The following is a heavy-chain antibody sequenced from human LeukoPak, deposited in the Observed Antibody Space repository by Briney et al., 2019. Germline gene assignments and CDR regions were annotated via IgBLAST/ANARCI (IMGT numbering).Heavy chain of an antibody. V-gene: IGHV4-31*03. CDR3: ARGVPEYYDFWSGYFYYFDY. Sequence: SQTLSLTCTVSGGSISSGGYYWSWIRQHPGKGLEWIGYIYYSGSTYYNPSLKSRVTISVGTSKNQFSLKLTSVTAADTAVYYCARGVPEYYDFWSGYFYYFDYWGQGTLVTVSS. J-gene: IGHJ4*02. D-gene: IGHD3-3*01. CDR1: GGSISSGGYY. CDR2: IYYSGST.